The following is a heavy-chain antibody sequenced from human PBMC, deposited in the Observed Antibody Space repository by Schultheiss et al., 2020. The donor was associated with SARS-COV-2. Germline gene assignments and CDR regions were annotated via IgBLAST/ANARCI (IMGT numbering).Heavy chain of an antibody. V-gene: IGHV4-59*08. CDR1: GGSISSYY. D-gene: IGHD3-22*01. J-gene: IGHJ5*02. CDR2: IYYSGST. Sequence: GSLRLSCTVSGGSISSYYWSWIRQPPGKGLEWIGYIYYSGSTNYNPSLKSRVTISVDTSKNQFSLKLSSVTAADKAVYYCARRRDSSGYYYENWFDPWGQGTLVTVSS. CDR3: ARRRDSSGYYYENWFDP.